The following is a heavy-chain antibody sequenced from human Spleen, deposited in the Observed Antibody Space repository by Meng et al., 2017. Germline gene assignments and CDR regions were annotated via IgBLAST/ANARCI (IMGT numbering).Heavy chain of an antibody. V-gene: IGHV1-2*06. Sequence: ASVKVSCKASGYTFPDYWLHWVRRAPGQGLEWMGRINPKSGDTHYAQRFQGRVTMTGETSISTAYMGLSGLRSDDTAMYYCARDEDISAAGNLFGDYWGQGTLVTVSS. CDR3: ARDEDISAAGNLFGDY. J-gene: IGHJ4*02. CDR2: INPKSGDT. CDR1: GYTFPDYW. D-gene: IGHD6-13*01.